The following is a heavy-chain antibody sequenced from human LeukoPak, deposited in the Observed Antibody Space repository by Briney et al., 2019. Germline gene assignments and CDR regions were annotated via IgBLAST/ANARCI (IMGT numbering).Heavy chain of an antibody. Sequence: GASVKVSCKASGGSFSTYAISWVRQAPGQGLEWMGRIIPVLGVANYAQKLQGRVTISADKSTSTAYMEVSSLRSEDTAVYYCARESDSGKDFDFWGQGTLVSVSS. CDR1: GGSFSTYA. V-gene: IGHV1-69*04. D-gene: IGHD1-26*01. CDR2: IIPVLGVA. CDR3: ARESDSGKDFDF. J-gene: IGHJ4*02.